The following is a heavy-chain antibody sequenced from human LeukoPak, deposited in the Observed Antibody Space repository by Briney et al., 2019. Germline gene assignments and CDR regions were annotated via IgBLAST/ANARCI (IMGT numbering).Heavy chain of an antibody. CDR2: IIPMFGTA. CDR3: TRGGRLMLRFLECLVQ. Sequence: ASVKVSCKASGYTFTGYYMHWVRQAPGQGLEWMGGIIPMFGTANYAQSFQSRVTITADESTSTAYMELSSLRSEDTAVYYCTRGGRLMLRFLECLVQWGQGSLVTVSS. J-gene: IGHJ4*02. CDR1: GYTFTGYY. D-gene: IGHD3-3*01. V-gene: IGHV1-69*13.